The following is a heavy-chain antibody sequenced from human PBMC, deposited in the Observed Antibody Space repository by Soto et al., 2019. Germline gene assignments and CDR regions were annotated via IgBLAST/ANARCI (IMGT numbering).Heavy chain of an antibody. J-gene: IGHJ3*02. CDR3: TSLNPVNTAFDI. CDR1: GLTFSGSA. D-gene: IGHD4-4*01. V-gene: IGHV3-73*01. Sequence: QPCGSLRLSCASSGLTFSGSAMHLVRQTSGKGLEWVGRIRSKANNYATAYAASVKGGFTISRDDSKNTAYLQLNSLKTEDTAVYYCTSLNPVNTAFDIWGQGTMVTVSS. CDR2: IRSKANNYAT.